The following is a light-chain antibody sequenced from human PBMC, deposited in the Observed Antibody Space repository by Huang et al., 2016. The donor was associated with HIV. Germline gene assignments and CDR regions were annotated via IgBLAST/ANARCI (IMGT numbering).Light chain of an antibody. V-gene: IGKV3-15*01. Sequence: EIVLTPSPGTLSVSPGERVTLSGSASESISSSLAGYQQASGQAPRLLIYDASTRATGVPARFSGSGSGTNFTLTISSLQSEDFAVYYCQQYNDWPPITFGQGTRVDIK. J-gene: IGKJ5*01. CDR2: DAS. CDR1: ESISSS. CDR3: QQYNDWPPIT.